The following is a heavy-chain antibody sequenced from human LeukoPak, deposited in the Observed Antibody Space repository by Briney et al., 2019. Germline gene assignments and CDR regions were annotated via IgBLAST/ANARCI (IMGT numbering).Heavy chain of an antibody. CDR3: ARVRYCSTTTCYYAFDI. J-gene: IGHJ3*02. Sequence: PGGTLRLSCAASGVTFSSYWMSWVRQAPGKGLEWVADIKQDGSEKYYVDSVKGRFTISRDNAENSLYLQMHSLRAEDTAFYYCARVRYCSTTTCYYAFDIWGQGTMVTVSS. V-gene: IGHV3-7*03. D-gene: IGHD2-2*01. CDR1: GVTFSSYW. CDR2: IKQDGSEK.